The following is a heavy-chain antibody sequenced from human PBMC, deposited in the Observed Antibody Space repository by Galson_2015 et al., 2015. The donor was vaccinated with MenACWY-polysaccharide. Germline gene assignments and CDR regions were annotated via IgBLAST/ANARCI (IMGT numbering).Heavy chain of an antibody. Sequence: SLRLSCAASGFAYSAYAMSWVRQAPGKGLQWVSGITGGGGSTYYADSVKGRLTVSRDNSRNTLFLQMNSLRAEDTAIYYCAKSSNGDYVWGAFDIWGQGTMVTVSS. V-gene: IGHV3-23*01. CDR2: ITGGGGST. CDR3: AKSSNGDYVWGAFDI. CDR1: GFAYSAYA. D-gene: IGHD4-17*01. J-gene: IGHJ3*02.